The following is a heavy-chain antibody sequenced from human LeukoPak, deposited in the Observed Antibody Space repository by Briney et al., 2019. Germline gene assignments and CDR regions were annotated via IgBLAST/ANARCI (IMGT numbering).Heavy chain of an antibody. D-gene: IGHD3-16*02. CDR2: IRYDGSNK. CDR3: AKEAPYDYVWGSYRLYYYYYYMDV. CDR1: GFTFSSYG. V-gene: IGHV3-30*02. Sequence: GGSLRLSCAATGFTFSSYGMHWVRQAPGKGLEWVAFIRYDGSNKYYADSVKGRFTISRDNSKNTLYLQMNSLRAEDTAVYYCAKEAPYDYVWGSYRLYYYYYYMDVWGKGTTVTISS. J-gene: IGHJ6*03.